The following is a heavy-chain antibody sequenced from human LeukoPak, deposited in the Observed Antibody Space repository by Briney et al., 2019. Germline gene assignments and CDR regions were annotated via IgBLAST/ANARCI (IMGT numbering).Heavy chain of an antibody. CDR1: GFTFSTYW. Sequence: GGSLRLSCAASGFTFSTYWMSWVRQAPGKGLEWVAHIKQDGSEKNSVDSVKGRFTISRDNAKNSLYLQMNSLRAEDTAGYYCARGTRVPDYWGQGTLVTVSS. CDR2: IKQDGSEK. V-gene: IGHV3-7*01. J-gene: IGHJ4*02. D-gene: IGHD2-2*01. CDR3: ARGTRVPDY.